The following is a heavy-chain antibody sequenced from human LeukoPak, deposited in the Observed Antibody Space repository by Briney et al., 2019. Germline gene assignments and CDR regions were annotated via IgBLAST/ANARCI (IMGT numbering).Heavy chain of an antibody. Sequence: SETLSLTCTVSGYSISSGYYCGWIRQPPGKGLEWIGSIYHSGSTYYNPSLKSRVTISVDTSKNQFSLKLCSVTAADTAVYYCARYRYRGRYCSSTSCFTPQGVYFDYWGQGTLVTVSS. J-gene: IGHJ4*02. V-gene: IGHV4-38-2*02. CDR3: ARYRYRGRYCSSTSCFTPQGVYFDY. CDR1: GYSISSGYY. CDR2: IYHSGST. D-gene: IGHD2-2*02.